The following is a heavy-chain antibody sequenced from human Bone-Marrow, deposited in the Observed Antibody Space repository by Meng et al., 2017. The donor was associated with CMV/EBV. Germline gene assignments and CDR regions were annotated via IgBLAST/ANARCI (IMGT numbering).Heavy chain of an antibody. D-gene: IGHD6-6*01. CDR3: ARSPAGNKGSSVGWFDP. CDR1: GYSFTSYW. Sequence: GGPLRLSCKGSGYSFTSYWIGWVRQMPGKGLEWMGIIYPGDSDTRYSPSFQGQVTISADKSISTAYLQWSSLKASDTAMYYCARSPAGNKGSSVGWFDPWGQGTLVTVSS. CDR2: IYPGDSDT. V-gene: IGHV5-51*01. J-gene: IGHJ5*02.